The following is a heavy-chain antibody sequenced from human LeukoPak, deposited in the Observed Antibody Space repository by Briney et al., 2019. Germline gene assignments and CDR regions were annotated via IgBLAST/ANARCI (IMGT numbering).Heavy chain of an antibody. D-gene: IGHD3-22*01. CDR3: ARGVVVIPSHFDY. CDR2: ISSSSSTI. CDR1: GFTFSSYS. J-gene: IGHJ4*02. V-gene: IGHV3-48*02. Sequence: GGSLRLSCAASGFTFSSYSMNWVRQAPGKGLEWVSYISSSSSTIYYADSVKGRFTISRDNAKNSLYLQMNSLGDEDTAVYYCARGVVVIPSHFDYWGQGTLVTVSS.